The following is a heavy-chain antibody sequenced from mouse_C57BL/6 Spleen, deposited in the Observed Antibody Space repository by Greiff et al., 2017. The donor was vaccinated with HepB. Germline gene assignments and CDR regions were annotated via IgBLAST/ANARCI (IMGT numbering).Heavy chain of an antibody. CDR2: INPSSGYT. CDR1: GYTFTSYW. CDR3: ASYGSGAMDY. V-gene: IGHV1-7*01. D-gene: IGHD1-1*01. Sequence: VQLQQSGAELAKPGASVKLSCKASGYTFTSYWMHWVKQRPGQGLEWIGYINPSSGYTKYNQKFKDKATLTADNSSSTAYIQLSSLTYEDSAVYYCASYGSGAMDYWGQGTSVTVSS. J-gene: IGHJ4*01.